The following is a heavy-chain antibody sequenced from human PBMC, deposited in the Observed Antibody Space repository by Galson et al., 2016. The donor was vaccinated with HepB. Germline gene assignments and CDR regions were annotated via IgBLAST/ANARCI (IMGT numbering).Heavy chain of an antibody. CDR2: LIPIFGST. J-gene: IGHJ4*02. Sequence: SVKVSCKASGGTFGHFSISWLRQAPGQGPEWMASLIPIFGSTNYAQNFPDRVTILAGENTNIAFIELTSLTSEDKAVYYCSRGPTGLAYFDTWGQGTPVTVS. CDR3: SRGPTGLAYFDT. V-gene: IGHV1-69*13. CDR1: GGTFGHFS. D-gene: IGHD1-1*01.